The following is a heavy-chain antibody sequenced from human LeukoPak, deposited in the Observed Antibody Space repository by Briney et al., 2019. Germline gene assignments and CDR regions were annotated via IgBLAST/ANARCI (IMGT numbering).Heavy chain of an antibody. CDR2: ISGSGGST. J-gene: IGHJ4*02. CDR1: GFTFSSYA. Sequence: GGSLRLSCAASGFTFSSYAMSWVRQAPGKGLEWVSAISGSGGSTYYADSVKGRFTISGDNSKNTLYLQMNSLRAEDTAVYYCAKDVVVVPAAIRGLDYWGQGTLVTVSS. CDR3: AKDVVVVPAAIRGLDY. D-gene: IGHD2-2*02. V-gene: IGHV3-23*01.